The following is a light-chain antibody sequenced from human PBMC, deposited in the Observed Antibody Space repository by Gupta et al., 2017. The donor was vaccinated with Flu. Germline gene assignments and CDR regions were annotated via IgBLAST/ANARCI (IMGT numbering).Light chain of an antibody. Sequence: LGERATINCKSSQSILYSSNSKNYLAWYHQQTGQTPKLLIYWASTREAGVPARISSSRSGAAFTPTISSLQAEDVAVYYCRQYYSTPPLTFGEGTKVEIK. CDR1: QSILYSSNSKNY. CDR2: WAS. V-gene: IGKV4-1*01. J-gene: IGKJ4*01. CDR3: RQYYSTPPLT.